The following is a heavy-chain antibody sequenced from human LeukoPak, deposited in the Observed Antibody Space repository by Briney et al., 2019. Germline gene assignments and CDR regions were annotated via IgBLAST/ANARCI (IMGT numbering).Heavy chain of an antibody. J-gene: IGHJ4*02. D-gene: IGHD3-22*01. V-gene: IGHV3-23*01. Sequence: PGGSLRLSCAASGFTFSSYAMSWVRQAPDKGLQWVSGISGGGDYTYFADSVKGRFTISRDNSKNTLYLQMNSLRAEDTAVYYCAKDGSYYYDSTPFDYWGQGTLVTVSS. CDR3: AKDGSYYYDSTPFDY. CDR1: GFTFSSYA. CDR2: ISGGGDYT.